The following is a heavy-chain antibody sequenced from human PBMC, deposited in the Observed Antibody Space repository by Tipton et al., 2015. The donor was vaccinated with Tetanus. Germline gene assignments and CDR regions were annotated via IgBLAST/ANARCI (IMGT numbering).Heavy chain of an antibody. Sequence: QLVQSGAEVKKPGSSVKVSCKASGGTFSSYAISWVRQAPGQGLEWMGGIIPIFGTANYAQKFQGRVTITADESTSTAYMELSSLRSEDTAVYYCARDRSDYDDSSGYYPDAFDIWGQGTMVTVSS. CDR3: ARDRSDYDDSSGYYPDAFDI. J-gene: IGHJ3*02. D-gene: IGHD3-22*01. V-gene: IGHV1-69*01. CDR1: GGTFSSYA. CDR2: IIPIFGTA.